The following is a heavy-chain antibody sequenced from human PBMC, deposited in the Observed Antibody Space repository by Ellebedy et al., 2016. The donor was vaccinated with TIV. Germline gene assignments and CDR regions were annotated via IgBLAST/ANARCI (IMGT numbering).Heavy chain of an antibody. CDR1: GFTFSSYA. CDR3: AKVRGINGYKHFDY. CDR2: ISGSGGST. V-gene: IGHV3-23*01. Sequence: GGSLRLXCAASGFTFSSYAMSWVRQAPGKGLEWVSAISGSGGSTYYADSVKGRFTISRDNSKNTLYLQMNSLRAEDTAVYYCAKVRGINGYKHFDYWGQGTLVTVSS. J-gene: IGHJ4*02. D-gene: IGHD5-24*01.